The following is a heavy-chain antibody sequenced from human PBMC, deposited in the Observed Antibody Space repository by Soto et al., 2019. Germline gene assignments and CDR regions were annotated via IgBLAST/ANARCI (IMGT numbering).Heavy chain of an antibody. J-gene: IGHJ4*02. CDR1: GFSFQDYA. CDR2: FSWISGGI. Sequence: PGGSLRLSCSGSGFSFQDYAIHWVRQAPGRGLEWVSGFSWISGGIGYAESVKGRFVISRDNAKSSVYLEMNNLRPEDTAVYFCARGSGGRLLQPLDHGGQGTLVTVSS. V-gene: IGHV3-9*01. D-gene: IGHD3-16*01. CDR3: ARGSGGRLLQPLDH.